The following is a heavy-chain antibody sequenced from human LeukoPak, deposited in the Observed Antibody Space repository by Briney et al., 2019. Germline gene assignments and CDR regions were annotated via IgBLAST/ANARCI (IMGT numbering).Heavy chain of an antibody. J-gene: IGHJ4*02. V-gene: IGHV4-34*01. D-gene: IGHD3-22*01. CDR1: GGSFSGYY. CDR2: INHSGST. CDR3: ARVFYLGYYYDSSGIDY. Sequence: SETLSLTCAVYGGSFSGYYWSWIRQPPGKGLEWIGEINHSGSTNYNPSLKSRVTISVDTSKNQFSLKLSSVTAADTAVYYCARVFYLGYYYDSSGIDYWSQGTLVTVSS.